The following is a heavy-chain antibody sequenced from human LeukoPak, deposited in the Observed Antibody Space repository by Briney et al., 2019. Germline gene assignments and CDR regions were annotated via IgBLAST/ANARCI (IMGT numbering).Heavy chain of an antibody. CDR3: ARRSVLRYFDWFGY. D-gene: IGHD3-9*01. V-gene: IGHV1-2*02. J-gene: IGHJ5*01. Sequence: ASVKVSCKASGYTFTGYYMHWVRQAPGQGLEWMGWINPNSGGTNYAQKFQGRVTMTRDTSISTAYMELSRLRSDDTAVYYCARRSVLRYFDWFGYWGQGTLVTVSS. CDR2: INPNSGGT. CDR1: GYTFTGYY.